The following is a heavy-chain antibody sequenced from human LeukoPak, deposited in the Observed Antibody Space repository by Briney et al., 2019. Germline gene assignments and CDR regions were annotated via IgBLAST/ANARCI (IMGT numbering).Heavy chain of an antibody. CDR3: AKTGDPYYGSGSYGMDV. D-gene: IGHD3-10*01. CDR1: GYSFTNYW. V-gene: IGHV5-10-1*01. J-gene: IGHJ6*02. CDR2: IDPSDSYT. Sequence: GESLKISRKGSGYSFTNYWITWVRQMPGKGLEWMGRIDPSDSYTDYSPSFQGHVTISADKSISTAYLQWSSLKASDTAMYYCAKTGDPYYGSGSYGMDVWGQGTTVTVSS.